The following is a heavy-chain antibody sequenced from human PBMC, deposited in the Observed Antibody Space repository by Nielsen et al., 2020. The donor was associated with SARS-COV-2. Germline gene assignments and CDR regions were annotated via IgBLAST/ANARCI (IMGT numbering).Heavy chain of an antibody. V-gene: IGHV1-46*01. J-gene: IGHJ6*02. CDR3: ARAHSIAATTEHLNYYYYYGMDV. D-gene: IGHD2-15*01. CDR1: GYTFTSYY. Sequence: ASVKVSCKASGYTFTSYYMHWVRQAPGQGLEWMGIINPSGGSTSYAQKFQGRVTMTRDTSTSTVYMELSSLRSEDTAVYYCARAHSIAATTEHLNYYYYYGMDVWGQGTTVTVSS. CDR2: INPSGGST.